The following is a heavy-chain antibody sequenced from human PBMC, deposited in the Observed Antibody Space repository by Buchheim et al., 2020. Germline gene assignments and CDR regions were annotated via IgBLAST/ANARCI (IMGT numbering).Heavy chain of an antibody. Sequence: QVQLVESGGGVVQPGRSLRLSCAASGFTFSSYAMHWVRQAPGKGLEWVAVISYDGSNKYYADSVKGRFTISSDNSKNTLYLQMNSLRAEDTAVYYCARVARKYYYDSSGYYPNDYYYYGMDVWGQGTT. CDR2: ISYDGSNK. D-gene: IGHD3-22*01. CDR3: ARVARKYYYDSSGYYPNDYYYYGMDV. V-gene: IGHV3-30-3*01. CDR1: GFTFSSYA. J-gene: IGHJ6*02.